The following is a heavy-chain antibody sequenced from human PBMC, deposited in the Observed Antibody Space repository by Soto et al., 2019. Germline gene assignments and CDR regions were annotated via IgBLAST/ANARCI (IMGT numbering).Heavy chain of an antibody. V-gene: IGHV1-8*01. CDR1: GYTFTSYD. Sequence: ASVKVSCKASGYTFTSYDINWVRQATGQGLEWMGWMNPNSGNTGYAQKFQGRVTMTRNTSISTAYTELCSLRSEDTAVYYCAREKYGSGSYYRPQGFDPWGQGTLVTVSS. D-gene: IGHD3-10*01. J-gene: IGHJ5*02. CDR2: MNPNSGNT. CDR3: AREKYGSGSYYRPQGFDP.